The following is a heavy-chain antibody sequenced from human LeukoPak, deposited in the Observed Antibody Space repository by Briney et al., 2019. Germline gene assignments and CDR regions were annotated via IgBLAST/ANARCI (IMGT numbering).Heavy chain of an antibody. CDR2: ISGSGGST. CDR1: GVTFSSYA. D-gene: IGHD3-9*01. J-gene: IGHJ4*02. CDR3: EKVDYAILTGYLYYFDY. Sequence: GGTLRLSCAASGVTFSSYAMSWVRQAPGKGLEWVAAISGSGGSTYYADSVKGRFTLYRDNPKHTLYLQMHSLRAEDTAVYYCEKVDYAILTGYLYYFDYWGQGPLVTVS. V-gene: IGHV3-23*01.